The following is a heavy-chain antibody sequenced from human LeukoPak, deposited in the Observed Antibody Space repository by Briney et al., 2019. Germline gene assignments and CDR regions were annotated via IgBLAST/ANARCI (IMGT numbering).Heavy chain of an antibody. CDR1: GGSISSSSYY. V-gene: IGHV4-39*07. Sequence: SETLSLTCTVSGGSISSSSYYWGWIRQPPGKGLEWIGSIYYSGSTYYNPSLKSRVTISVDTSKNQFSLKLSSVTAADTAVYYCARGSSLRYFDWLPYGYYFDYWGQGTLVTVSS. CDR3: ARGSSLRYFDWLPYGYYFDY. CDR2: IYYSGST. J-gene: IGHJ4*02. D-gene: IGHD3-9*01.